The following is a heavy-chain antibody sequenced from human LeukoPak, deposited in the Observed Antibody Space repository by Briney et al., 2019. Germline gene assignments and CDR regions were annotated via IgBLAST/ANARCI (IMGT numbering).Heavy chain of an antibody. J-gene: IGHJ4*02. D-gene: IGHD6-19*01. V-gene: IGHV3-30-3*01. Sequence: GGSLRLSCAASGFTFSSYAMHWVRQAPGKGLEWVAIISYDGSNKYYADSVKGRFTISRDNSKNTLYLQMNSLRAEDTAVYYCARAMGSDRYYEFDYWGQGTLVTVSS. CDR3: ARAMGSDRYYEFDY. CDR2: ISYDGSNK. CDR1: GFTFSSYA.